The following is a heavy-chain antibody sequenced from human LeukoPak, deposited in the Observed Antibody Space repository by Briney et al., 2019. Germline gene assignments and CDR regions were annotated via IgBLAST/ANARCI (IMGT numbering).Heavy chain of an antibody. V-gene: IGHV1-46*01. D-gene: IGHD6-13*01. J-gene: IGHJ4*02. CDR2: INPSGGST. CDR3: AVAAARVVFDY. Sequence: GASVKVSCKASGYTFTIYYMHWVRQAPGPGLEWMGIINPSGGSTSYAQKFQGRVTMTRDTSTSTVYMELSSPRSEDTAVYYCAVAAARVVFDYGGQGTLVTVSS. CDR1: GYTFTIYY.